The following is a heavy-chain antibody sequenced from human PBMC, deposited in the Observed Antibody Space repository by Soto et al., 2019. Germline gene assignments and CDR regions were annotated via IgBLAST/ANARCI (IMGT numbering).Heavy chain of an antibody. Sequence: QVQLVQSGAEVKKPGASVKVSCKASGYTFTNFGISWVRQAPGQGLVWMGWISAYNGNTNYAQNFQGRDTMTTDTSTRTTYMEERSLRSDGTAGYYCAGGATPIDFWGQGTLVTVSS. V-gene: IGHV1-18*01. CDR3: AGGATPIDF. D-gene: IGHD2-15*01. CDR1: GYTFTNFG. CDR2: ISAYNGNT. J-gene: IGHJ4*02.